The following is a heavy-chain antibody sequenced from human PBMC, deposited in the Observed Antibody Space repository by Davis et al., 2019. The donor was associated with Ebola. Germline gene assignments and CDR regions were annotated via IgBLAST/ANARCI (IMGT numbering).Heavy chain of an antibody. J-gene: IGHJ3*02. CDR1: GFTFSSYA. CDR2: ISYDGRNK. CDR3: ARNYYGSGTYAFDI. Sequence: GESLKISCAASGFTFSSYAMHWVRQAPGKGLEWVAVISYDGRNKYYADSVKGRFTISRDNSKNTLYLQMNSLRAEDTAVYYCARNYYGSGTYAFDIWGQGTMVTVSS. V-gene: IGHV3-30*04. D-gene: IGHD3-10*01.